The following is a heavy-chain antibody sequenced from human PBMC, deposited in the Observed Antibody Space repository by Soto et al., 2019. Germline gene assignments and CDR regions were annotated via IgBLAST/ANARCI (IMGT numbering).Heavy chain of an antibody. Sequence: EVQLLESGGGLVQPGGSLRLSCAASGFTFSSSAMNWVRQAPGKGLDWVAGISGSGGRTYYGDSVKGRFAISRDNYKNTLYLEMNSLRAEDTAVYFCAKNPYYDFWSGSGRNYHYMDVWGKGTTVTVSS. CDR1: GFTFSSSA. J-gene: IGHJ6*03. D-gene: IGHD3-3*01. CDR2: ISGSGGRT. V-gene: IGHV3-23*01. CDR3: AKNPYYDFWSGSGRNYHYMDV.